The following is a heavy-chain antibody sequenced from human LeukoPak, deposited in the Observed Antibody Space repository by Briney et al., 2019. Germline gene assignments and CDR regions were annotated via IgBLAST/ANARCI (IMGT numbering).Heavy chain of an antibody. J-gene: IGHJ4*02. D-gene: IGHD6-13*01. Sequence: SETLSLTCAVYGGSFSGYYWSWIRQPPGKGLEWIGEINHSGSTNYNPSLKSRVTISVDTSKKQFSLKLSSVTAADTAVYYCARTHSSSWYPNLDYWGQVTLVTVSS. CDR1: GGSFSGYY. V-gene: IGHV4-34*01. CDR3: ARTHSSSWYPNLDY. CDR2: INHSGST.